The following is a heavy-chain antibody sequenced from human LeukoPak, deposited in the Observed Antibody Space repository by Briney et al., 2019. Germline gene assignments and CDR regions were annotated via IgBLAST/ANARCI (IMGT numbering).Heavy chain of an antibody. V-gene: IGHV1-2*06. Sequence: GASVKVSCKASGYTFTGYYMHWVRQAPGQGLEWVGRIYPNSGGTNYEQKFQGRVTITTDESTSPAYMEMSSLRSEATAVYYCARTRVVRGVIRDFDYWGQGTLVTVSS. CDR2: IYPNSGGT. J-gene: IGHJ4*02. CDR1: GYTFTGYY. CDR3: ARTRVVRGVIRDFDY. D-gene: IGHD3-10*01.